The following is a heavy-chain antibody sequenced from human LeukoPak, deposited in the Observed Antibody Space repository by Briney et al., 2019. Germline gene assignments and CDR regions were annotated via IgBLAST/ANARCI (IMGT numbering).Heavy chain of an antibody. D-gene: IGHD6-13*01. J-gene: IGHJ4*02. CDR2: ISTSSTYI. CDR3: ARAANTAAGTPTLAIDY. Sequence: KSGGSLRLSCAASGFTLSSYSMNWVRQAPGKGLEWVSSISTSSTYIYYADSVEGRFTISRDNAKNSLYLQMNSLRAEDTAVYYCARAANTAAGTPTLAIDYWGQGTLVTVSS. V-gene: IGHV3-21*04. CDR1: GFTLSSYS.